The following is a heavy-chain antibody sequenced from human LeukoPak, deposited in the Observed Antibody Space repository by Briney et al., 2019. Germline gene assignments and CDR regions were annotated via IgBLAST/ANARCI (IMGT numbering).Heavy chain of an antibody. CDR3: AKEGDFWSGYLVGYYFDY. V-gene: IGHV3-43*02. Sequence: PGGSLRLSCAVSGCTFDDYAMHWVRQAPGKGLEWVSLISGDGGSTYYADSVKGRFTISRDNSKNSLYLQMNSLRTEDTALYYCAKEGDFWSGYLVGYYFDYWGQGTLVTVSS. D-gene: IGHD3-3*01. J-gene: IGHJ4*02. CDR1: GCTFDDYA. CDR2: ISGDGGST.